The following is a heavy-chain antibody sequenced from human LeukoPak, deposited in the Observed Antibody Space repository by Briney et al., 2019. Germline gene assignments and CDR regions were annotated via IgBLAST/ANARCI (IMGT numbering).Heavy chain of an antibody. CDR1: GGSISSYY. CDR3: ARHCSGGSCYFGIDP. J-gene: IGHJ5*02. Sequence: SETLSLTCTVSGGSISSYYWSWIRQLPGKGLEWIGYIYYSGSTNYNPSLKSRVTISVDTSKNQFSLKLSSVTAADTAVYYCARHCSGGSCYFGIDPWGQGTLVTVSS. V-gene: IGHV4-59*01. CDR2: IYYSGST. D-gene: IGHD2-15*01.